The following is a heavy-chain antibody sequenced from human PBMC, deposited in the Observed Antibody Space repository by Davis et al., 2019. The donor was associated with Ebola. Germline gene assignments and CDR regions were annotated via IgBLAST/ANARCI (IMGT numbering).Heavy chain of an antibody. CDR3: ARDRIAAADNYYYYGMDV. V-gene: IGHV1-69*13. D-gene: IGHD6-13*01. CDR2: IIPIFGTA. J-gene: IGHJ6*02. Sequence: SVKVSCKASGGTFSSYAISWVRQAPGQGLEWMGGIIPIFGTANYAQKFQGRVTITADESTSTAYMELSSLRSEDTAVYYCARDRIAAADNYYYYGMDVWGQGTTVTVSS. CDR1: GGTFSSYA.